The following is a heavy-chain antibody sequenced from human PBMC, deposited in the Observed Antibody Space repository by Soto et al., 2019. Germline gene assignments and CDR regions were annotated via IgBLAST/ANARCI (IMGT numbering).Heavy chain of an antibody. J-gene: IGHJ6*02. D-gene: IGHD3-22*01. CDR1: GFTFSSYW. CDR3: ARGRVTMIVVNGMDV. Sequence: EVQLVESGGGLVQPGGSLRLSCAASGFTFSSYWMHWVRQAPGKGLVWVSRINSDGSSTSYADSVKGRFTISRDNAKNTLYLQMNSLRAEDTFVYYCARGRVTMIVVNGMDVWGQGTTVTVSS. V-gene: IGHV3-74*01. CDR2: INSDGSST.